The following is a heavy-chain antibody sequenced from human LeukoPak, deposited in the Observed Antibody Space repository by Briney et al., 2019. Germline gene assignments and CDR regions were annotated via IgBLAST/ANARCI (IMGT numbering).Heavy chain of an antibody. D-gene: IGHD3-3*01. J-gene: IGHJ4*02. Sequence: SETLSLTCTVSGGSISIYYWSWIRQPPGKGLEWIGYIYYSGSTYYNPSLKSRVTISVDTSKNQFSLKLSSVTAADTAVYYCATRITIFGVVLFDYWGQGTLVTVSS. V-gene: IGHV4-59*08. CDR3: ATRITIFGVVLFDY. CDR1: GGSISIYY. CDR2: IYYSGST.